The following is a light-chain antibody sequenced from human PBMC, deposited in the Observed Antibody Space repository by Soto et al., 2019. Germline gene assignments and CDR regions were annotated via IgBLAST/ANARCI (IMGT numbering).Light chain of an antibody. J-gene: IGLJ2*01. CDR3: AAWDDRLNGVV. CDR1: SSNIGNNA. CDR2: YDD. Sequence: QSVLTQPPSVSEAPRQRVTMSCSGSSSNIGNNAVNWYQQLPGKAPKLLIYYDDLLPSGVSDRFSGSKSGTSASLAISGLQSEDEADYYCAAWDDRLNGVVFGGGTKLTVL. V-gene: IGLV1-36*01.